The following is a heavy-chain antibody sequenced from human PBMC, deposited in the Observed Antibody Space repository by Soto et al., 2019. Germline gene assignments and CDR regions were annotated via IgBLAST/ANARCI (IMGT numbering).Heavy chain of an antibody. V-gene: IGHV5-51*01. J-gene: IGHJ4*02. CDR3: ARRTSTSGKSFDY. CDR1: GYSFTTYW. CDR2: IYPGDSDT. Sequence: PGESLKISCKGSGYSFTTYWIGWVRQMPGKGLEWMGIIYPGDSDTRYSPSFQGQVTISADKSINTAYLQWSSLKASDTAMYFCARRTSTSGKSFDYWGQGALVTVSS. D-gene: IGHD2-2*01.